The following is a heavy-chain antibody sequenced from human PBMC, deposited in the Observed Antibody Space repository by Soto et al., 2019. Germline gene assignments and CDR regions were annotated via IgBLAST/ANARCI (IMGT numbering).Heavy chain of an antibody. V-gene: IGHV3-23*01. J-gene: IGHJ6*02. CDR3: AKDLVDELRLVVVTAKVGDV. CDR2: ISGSGGST. Sequence: EVQLLESGGGLVQPGGSPRLSCAASGFTFSSYAMSWVRQAPGKGLEWVSAISGSGGSTYYADSVKGRFTISRDNSKNTLYLQMNSLRAEDTAVYYCAKDLVDELRLVVVTAKVGDVWGQGTTVTVSS. D-gene: IGHD2-21*02. CDR1: GFTFSSYA.